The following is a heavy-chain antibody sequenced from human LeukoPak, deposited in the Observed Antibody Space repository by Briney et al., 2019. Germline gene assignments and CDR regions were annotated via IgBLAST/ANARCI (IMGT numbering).Heavy chain of an antibody. CDR2: IIPIFGTA. CDR1: GGTFSSYA. D-gene: IGHD4-17*01. V-gene: IGHV1-69*13. J-gene: IGHJ4*02. Sequence: ASVKVSCKASGGTFSSYAISWVRQAPGQGLEWMGGIIPIFGTANYAQKFQGRVTITADESTSTAYMELSSLRSEDTAVYYCVRDGLPYGDYSDYWGQGTLVTVSS. CDR3: VRDGLPYGDYSDY.